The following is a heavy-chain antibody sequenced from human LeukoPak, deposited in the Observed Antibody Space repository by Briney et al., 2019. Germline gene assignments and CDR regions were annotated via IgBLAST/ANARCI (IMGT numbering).Heavy chain of an antibody. CDR2: IYSGGST. CDR1: GFTVSSNY. J-gene: IGHJ3*02. Sequence: PGGSLRLSCAASGFTVSSNYMSWVRQAPGKGLEWVSVIYSGGSTYYADSVKGRFTISRDNSKNTLCLQMNSLRAEDTAVYYCASAGVLAVAGTGAFDIWGQGTMVTVSS. D-gene: IGHD6-19*01. CDR3: ASAGVLAVAGTGAFDI. V-gene: IGHV3-53*01.